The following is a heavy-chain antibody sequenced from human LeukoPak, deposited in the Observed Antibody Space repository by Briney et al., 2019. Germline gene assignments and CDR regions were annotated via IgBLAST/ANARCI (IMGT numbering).Heavy chain of an antibody. CDR2: ISSSGSTI. Sequence: PGGSLRLSCAASGFTFSDYYMSWIRQAPGKGLEWVSYISSSGSTIYYADSVKGRFTISRDNAKNSLCLQMNSLRAEDTAVYYCARDLKSYYYDSSGYYYGYYFDYWGQGTLVTVSS. D-gene: IGHD3-22*01. J-gene: IGHJ4*02. CDR3: ARDLKSYYYDSSGYYYGYYFDY. CDR1: GFTFSDYY. V-gene: IGHV3-11*01.